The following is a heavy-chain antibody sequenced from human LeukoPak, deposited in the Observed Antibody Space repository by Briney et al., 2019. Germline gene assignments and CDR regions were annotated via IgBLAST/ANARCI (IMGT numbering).Heavy chain of an antibody. CDR3: AKPGEYSSGWNFDY. V-gene: IGHV3-23*01. Sequence: GGSLRLSCAASGFTFSSYAMSWVRQAPGKGLEWVSAISGSGGSTYYADPVKGRFTISRDNSKNTLYLQMNSLRAEDTAVYYCAKPGEYSSGWNFDYWGQGTLVTVSS. CDR2: ISGSGGST. CDR1: GFTFSSYA. J-gene: IGHJ4*02. D-gene: IGHD6-19*01.